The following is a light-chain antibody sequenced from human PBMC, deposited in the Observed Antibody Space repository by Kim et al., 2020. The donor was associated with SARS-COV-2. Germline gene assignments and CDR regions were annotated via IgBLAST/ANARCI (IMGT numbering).Light chain of an antibody. CDR3: QSYDSSKWV. CDR2: EDN. Sequence: GKTVTISCPRSSGSIASNYVQWYQQRPGSAPTTVIYEDNQRPSGVPDRFSGSIDSSYNSASLTISGLKTEDEADYYCQSYDSSKWVFGGGTQLTVL. CDR1: SGSIASNY. J-gene: IGLJ3*02. V-gene: IGLV6-57*03.